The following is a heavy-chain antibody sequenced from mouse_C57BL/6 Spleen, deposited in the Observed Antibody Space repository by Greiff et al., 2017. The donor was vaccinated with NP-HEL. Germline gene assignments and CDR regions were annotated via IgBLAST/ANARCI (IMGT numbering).Heavy chain of an antibody. J-gene: IGHJ1*03. CDR2: INPSSGYT. CDR3: ARPRGYFDV. Sequence: QVQLKESGAELAKPGASVKLSCKASGYTFTSYWMHWVKQRPGQGLEWIGYINPSSGYTNYNQKFKGKSTLTVDKSSSTAYMQLSSLTSEDSAVYYCARPRGYFDVWGTGTTVTVSS. V-gene: IGHV1-7*01. CDR1: GYTFTSYW.